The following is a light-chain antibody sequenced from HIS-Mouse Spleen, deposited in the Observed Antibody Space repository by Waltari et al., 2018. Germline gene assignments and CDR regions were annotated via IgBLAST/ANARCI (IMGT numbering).Light chain of an antibody. V-gene: IGLV3-19*01. CDR1: SLRSYY. CDR3: AAWDDSLNGNYV. CDR2: GKN. J-gene: IGLJ1*01. Sequence: SSELTQDPAVSVALGQTVRITCQGDSLRSYYASWYQQKPGQAPVLVIYGKNNRPSGIPDRFSGSKSGTSASLAISGLQSEDEADYYCAAWDDSLNGNYVFGTGTKVTVL.